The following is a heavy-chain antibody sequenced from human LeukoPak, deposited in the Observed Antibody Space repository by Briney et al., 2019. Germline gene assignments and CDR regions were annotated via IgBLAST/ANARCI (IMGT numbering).Heavy chain of an antibody. CDR1: GFTFTSSS. CDR2: ISSSSSYI. V-gene: IGHV3-21*01. Sequence: VRSLRLSCAASGFTFTSSSMSWVRQAPGKGLESVSSISSSSSYIYYADSVKGRFTISRDNAKNSLYLQMNSLRAEDTAVYYCARRLTGHVDYWGQGTLVTVSS. J-gene: IGHJ4*02. D-gene: IGHD3-10*01. CDR3: ARRLTGHVDY.